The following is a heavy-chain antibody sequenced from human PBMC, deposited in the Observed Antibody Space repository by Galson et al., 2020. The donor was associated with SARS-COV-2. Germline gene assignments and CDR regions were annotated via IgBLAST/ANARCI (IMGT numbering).Heavy chain of an antibody. CDR1: GFTFRSYG. CDR2: ISYDGSNK. D-gene: IGHD2-21*01. CDR3: AKDFSIPGSQVDY. V-gene: IGHV3-30*18. Sequence: GESLRLSCPASGFTFRSYGMHWVRQAPGKGLEWVAVISYDGSNKYYADSVKGRFTISRDNSKNTLYLQMNSLRAEDTAVYYCAKDFSIPGSQVDYWGQGTLVTVSS. J-gene: IGHJ4*02.